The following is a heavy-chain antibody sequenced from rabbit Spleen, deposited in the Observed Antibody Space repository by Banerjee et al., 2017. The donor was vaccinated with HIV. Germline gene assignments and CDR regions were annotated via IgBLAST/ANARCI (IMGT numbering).Heavy chain of an antibody. D-gene: IGHD8-1*01. V-gene: IGHV1S45*01. CDR3: ARDAGSGDYIDVYFDL. CDR2: INTWSNRP. CDR1: GFSFSSSYW. Sequence: QQQLEESGGDLVKPEGSLTLTCTVSGFSFSSSYWISWVRQAPGKGLEWIAWINTWSNRPVYASWAKGRFTISKTSSTTVTLQMTSLTVADTATYFCARDAGSGDYIDVYFDLWGQGTLVTVS. J-gene: IGHJ4*01.